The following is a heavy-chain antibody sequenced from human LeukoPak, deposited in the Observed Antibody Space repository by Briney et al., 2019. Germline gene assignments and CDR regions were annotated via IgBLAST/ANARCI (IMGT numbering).Heavy chain of an antibody. CDR3: ARLKGGYSYGDIFDY. D-gene: IGHD5-18*01. J-gene: IGHJ4*02. CDR1: GGSISGYY. V-gene: IGHV4-59*08. CDR2: IYYTGGT. Sequence: PSETLSLTCTVSGGSISGYYWSWIRQPPGKGLEWIGYIYYTGGTTYNPSLTSRVAISVETSKNQFSLKLSSVTAADTAEYYCARLKGGYSYGDIFDYWGQGTLVTVSS.